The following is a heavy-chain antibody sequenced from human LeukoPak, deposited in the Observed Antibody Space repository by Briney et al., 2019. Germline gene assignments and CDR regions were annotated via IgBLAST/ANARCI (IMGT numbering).Heavy chain of an antibody. V-gene: IGHV3-66*01. Sequence: GGSLRLSCAASGFTVSSNYMSWVRQAPGKGLEWVSVIYSGGSTYYADSVKGRFTISRDNSKNTLYLQMNSLRAEDTAVYYCAKSQIPYDFWSGYLDWGQGTLVTVSS. CDR2: IYSGGST. D-gene: IGHD3-3*01. J-gene: IGHJ4*02. CDR1: GFTVSSNY. CDR3: AKSQIPYDFWSGYLD.